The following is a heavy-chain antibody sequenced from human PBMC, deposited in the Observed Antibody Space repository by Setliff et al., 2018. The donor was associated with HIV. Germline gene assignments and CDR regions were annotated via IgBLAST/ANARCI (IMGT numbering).Heavy chain of an antibody. CDR1: GGSISNYY. Sequence: LSLTCTVSGGSISNYYWGWIRQTPGKGLEWIGSIYYSGTTYYNPSLKSRVTMSVDTSTSRLSLKVHSVTAADTAMYYCARGSHGTSWTDYWGQGTLVTVS. CDR2: IYYSGTT. D-gene: IGHD6-13*01. V-gene: IGHV4-39*07. J-gene: IGHJ4*02. CDR3: ARGSHGTSWTDY.